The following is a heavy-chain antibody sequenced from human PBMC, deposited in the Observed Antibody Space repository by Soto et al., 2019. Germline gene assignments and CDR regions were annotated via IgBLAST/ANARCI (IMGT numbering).Heavy chain of an antibody. J-gene: IGHJ4*02. V-gene: IGHV3-11*06. D-gene: IGHD6-6*01. CDR3: ARKNGSSLETSFDY. CDR2: ISSSSSYT. CDR1: GFTFSDYY. Sequence: GGSLRLSCAASGFTFSDYYMSWIRQAPGRGLEWVSYISSSSSYTNYADSVKGRFTISRDNAKNSPFLQMNTLRAEDTAVYYCARKNGSSLETSFDYWGQGALVTVSS.